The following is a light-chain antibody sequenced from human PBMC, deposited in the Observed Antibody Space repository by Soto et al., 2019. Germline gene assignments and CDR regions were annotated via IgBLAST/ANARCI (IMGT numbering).Light chain of an antibody. Sequence: EIGLTPSPATPSLSPRGRGTLPRRTSQSVSSYLAWYQQKPGQAPRLLIYDASNRATGIPARFSGSRSGTEFTLTINSLQSEDFAVYYCQRYDIWPLSFGGGTKVEIK. CDR3: QRYDIWPLS. J-gene: IGKJ4*01. CDR2: DAS. CDR1: QSVSSY. V-gene: IGKV3-11*01.